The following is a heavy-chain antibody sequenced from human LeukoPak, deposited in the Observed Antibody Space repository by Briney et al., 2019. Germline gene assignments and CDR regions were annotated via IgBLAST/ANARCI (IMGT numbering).Heavy chain of an antibody. J-gene: IGHJ4*02. CDR2: IGIRGDT. CDR3: ARGRILGLESFFDL. V-gene: IGHV3-13*01. Sequence: GGSLRLSCAASGFTFIDYDMHWVRQVIGKGLEWVSAIGIRGDTHYSGSVKGRFTISRENAESSLYLQMNSLRAEDTAVYYCARGRILGLESFFDLWGQGTLVTVSS. CDR1: GFTFIDYD. D-gene: IGHD3-16*01.